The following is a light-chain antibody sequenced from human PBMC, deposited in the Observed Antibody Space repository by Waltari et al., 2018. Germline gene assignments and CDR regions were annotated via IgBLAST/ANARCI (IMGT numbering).Light chain of an antibody. CDR1: SSNVENYNL. J-gene: IGLJ2*01. CDR2: EVS. Sequence: QSALTQPASVSGSPGQSITISCTGTSSNVENYNLASRYQHHPGKAPKLLIYEVSKRPAGISNRFSGSTSGNTAALTISGLQAEDESDYYCCSFAGGNNFEVIFGGGTRLTVL. CDR3: CSFAGGNNFEVI. V-gene: IGLV2-23*02.